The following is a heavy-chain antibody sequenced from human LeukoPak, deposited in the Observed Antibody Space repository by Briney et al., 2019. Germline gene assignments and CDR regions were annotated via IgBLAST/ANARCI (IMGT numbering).Heavy chain of an antibody. Sequence: GGSLRLSCAASGFTFDDYAMHWVRQAPGKGLEWVSGISWSSGSIGYADSVKGRFTISRDNSKNTLYLQMNSLRAEDTAVYYCAKSRAGPFDYWGQGTLVTVSS. J-gene: IGHJ4*02. CDR3: AKSRAGPFDY. CDR2: ISWSSGSI. CDR1: GFTFDDYA. D-gene: IGHD6-13*01. V-gene: IGHV3-9*01.